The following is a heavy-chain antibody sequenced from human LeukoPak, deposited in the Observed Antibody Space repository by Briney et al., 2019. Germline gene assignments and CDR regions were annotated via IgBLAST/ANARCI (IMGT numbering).Heavy chain of an antibody. CDR3: AKDKDPVWGSYRPLPGMPDY. V-gene: IGHV3-9*01. D-gene: IGHD3-16*02. J-gene: IGHJ4*02. CDR2: ISWNSGSI. CDR1: GFTFDDYA. Sequence: GGSLRLSCAASGFTFDDYAMHWVRQAPGKGLEWVSGISWNSGSIGYADSVKGRFTISRDNAKNSLYLQMNSLRAEDTALYYCAKDKDPVWGSYRPLPGMPDYWGQGTLVTVSS.